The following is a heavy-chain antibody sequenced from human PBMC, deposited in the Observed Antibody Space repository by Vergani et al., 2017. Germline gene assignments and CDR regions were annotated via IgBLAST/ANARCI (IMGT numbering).Heavy chain of an antibody. D-gene: IGHD2-2*01. Sequence: EVQLLESGGDLVQPGGSLRLSCAASGFTFIMHAMSWVRQAPGKGLEWVSTLSASDRRTHYADSVKGRFTISRDNSKNTLYLQMNSLRAEDTAVYYCASQMGPALTLFDYWGQGTLVTVSS. CDR2: LSASDRRT. J-gene: IGHJ4*02. V-gene: IGHV3-23*01. CDR1: GFTFIMHA. CDR3: ASQMGPALTLFDY.